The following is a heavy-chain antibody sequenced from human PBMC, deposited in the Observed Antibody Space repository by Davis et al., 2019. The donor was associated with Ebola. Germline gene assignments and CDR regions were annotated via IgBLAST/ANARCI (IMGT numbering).Heavy chain of an antibody. D-gene: IGHD3-16*02. V-gene: IGHV3-48*03. CDR3: AREGDYDYVWGSYLKVGFDY. CDR1: GFTFSSYE. CDR2: ISSSGSTI. Sequence: GESLKISCAASGFTFSSYEMNWVRQAPGKGLEWVSYISSSGSTIYYADSVKSRFTISRDNAKNSLYLQMNSLRAEDTAVYYCAREGDYDYVWGSYLKVGFDYWGQGTLVTVSS. J-gene: IGHJ4*02.